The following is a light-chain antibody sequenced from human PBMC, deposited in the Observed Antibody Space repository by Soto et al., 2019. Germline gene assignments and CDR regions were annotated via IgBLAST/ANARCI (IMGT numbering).Light chain of an antibody. Sequence: EIVLTQSPGTLSLSPGERATLSCRASQSVSRSYLAWYQQKPGQAPRLLIYGASGRATGIPDRFSGSESGTDFTLTISRLEPEDFAVYYCQQYGSSPLYTFGQGTKLEI. CDR3: QQYGSSPLYT. CDR1: QSVSRSY. J-gene: IGKJ2*01. CDR2: GAS. V-gene: IGKV3-20*01.